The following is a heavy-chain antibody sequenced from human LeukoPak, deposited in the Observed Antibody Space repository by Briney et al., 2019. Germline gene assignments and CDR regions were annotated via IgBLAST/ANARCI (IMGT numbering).Heavy chain of an antibody. CDR2: IWNAGTNT. J-gene: IGHJ4*02. Sequence: GSLRLSCAASGFTFSSYWMSWVRQAPGKGLEWVALIWNAGTNTYYADSVKGRFTISRDNSKNTLYLQMNSLRAEDTAVYYCAGDSPPGGDYYFDYWGQGTLVIVSS. CDR1: GFTFSSYW. D-gene: IGHD3-16*01. V-gene: IGHV3-33*08. CDR3: AGDSPPGGDYYFDY.